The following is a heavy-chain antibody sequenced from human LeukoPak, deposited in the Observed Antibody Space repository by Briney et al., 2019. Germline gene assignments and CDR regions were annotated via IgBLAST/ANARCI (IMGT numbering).Heavy chain of an antibody. CDR1: GGSISSYY. Sequence: PSETLSLTCTVSGGSISSYYWSCIRQPPGKGLEWIGYIYYSGSTNYNPSLKSRVTISVDTSKNQFSLKLSSVTAADTAVYYCARAHSSSWYPAYYYGMDVWGQGTTVTVSS. CDR2: IYYSGST. J-gene: IGHJ6*02. V-gene: IGHV4-59*01. CDR3: ARAHSSSWYPAYYYGMDV. D-gene: IGHD6-13*01.